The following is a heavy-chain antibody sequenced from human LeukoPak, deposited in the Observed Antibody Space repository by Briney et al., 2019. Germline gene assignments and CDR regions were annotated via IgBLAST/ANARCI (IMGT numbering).Heavy chain of an antibody. CDR1: GFTFSNYA. CDR3: ARARSAGLRLYYFNS. V-gene: IGHV3-23*01. CDR2: ITGSGTGT. J-gene: IGHJ4*02. D-gene: IGHD4-17*01. Sequence: GGSLRLSCAASGFTFSNYAMNWVRQAPGKGLEWVSIITGSGTGTYFAGSVKGRFTISRDNSKDMSYLQMNYLRAEDTAVYYCARARSAGLRLYYFNSWGQGTLVTVSS.